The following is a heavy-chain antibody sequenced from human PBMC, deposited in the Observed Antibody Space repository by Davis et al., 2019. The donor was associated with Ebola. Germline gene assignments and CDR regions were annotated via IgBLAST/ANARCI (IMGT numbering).Heavy chain of an antibody. CDR3: ARRDSYYDSSGYYPFDY. D-gene: IGHD3-22*01. Sequence: SETLSLTCTVSGGSISSSSYYWGWIRQPPGKGLEWIGEINHSGSTYYNPSLKSRATISVDTSKNQFSLKLSSVTAADTAVYYCARRDSYYDSSGYYPFDYWGQGTLVTVSS. J-gene: IGHJ4*02. CDR2: INHSGST. V-gene: IGHV4-39*01. CDR1: GGSISSSSYY.